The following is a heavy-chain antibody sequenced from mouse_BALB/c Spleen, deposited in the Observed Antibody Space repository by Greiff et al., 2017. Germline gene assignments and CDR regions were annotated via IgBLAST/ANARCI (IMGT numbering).Heavy chain of an antibody. J-gene: IGHJ1*01. CDR2: ISSGGSYT. Sequence: EVQRVESGGDLVKPGGSLKLSCAASGFTFSSYGMSWVRQTPDKRLEWVATISSGGSYTYYPDSVKGRFTISRDNAKNTLYLQMSSLKSEDTAMYYCARQGDGYLWYFDVWGAGTTVTVSS. CDR1: GFTFSSYG. V-gene: IGHV5-6*01. CDR3: ARQGDGYLWYFDV. D-gene: IGHD2-3*01.